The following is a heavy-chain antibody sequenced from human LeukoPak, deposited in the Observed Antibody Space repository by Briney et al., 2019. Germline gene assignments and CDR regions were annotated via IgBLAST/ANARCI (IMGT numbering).Heavy chain of an antibody. CDR3: TRSYGSGSYYIRY. CDR2: VYSGGTT. Sequence: GGSLRLSCSASGLTVSTSFMNWVRQAPGKGLEWVSVVYSGGTTYYADSVKGRFTISRDNSKNTLYLQMNSLRAEDTAVYYCTRSYGSGSYYIRYWGQGTLVSVSS. J-gene: IGHJ4*02. CDR1: GLTVSTSF. V-gene: IGHV3-53*01. D-gene: IGHD3-10*01.